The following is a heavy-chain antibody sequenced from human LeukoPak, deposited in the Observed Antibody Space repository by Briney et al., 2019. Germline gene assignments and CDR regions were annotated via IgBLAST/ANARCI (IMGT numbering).Heavy chain of an antibody. CDR2: IYSTGST. V-gene: IGHV4-4*07. Sequence: SETLSLTCTVSGGSVSGYYCSWIRQPAGKGLERIGRIYSTGSTDYNASLKSRVTMSVDTSKNQFSLKLSSVTAADTAVYYCARMSYDRTGEGRANLYYYYMAVWGKGTTVTVSS. CDR1: GGSVSGYY. D-gene: IGHD3-3*01. CDR3: ARMSYDRTGEGRANLYYYYMAV. J-gene: IGHJ6*03.